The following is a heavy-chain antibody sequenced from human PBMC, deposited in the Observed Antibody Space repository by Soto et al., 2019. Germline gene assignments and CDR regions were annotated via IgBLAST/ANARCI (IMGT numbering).Heavy chain of an antibody. CDR1: GFTFISYA. Sequence: GGSLRLSCAASGFTFISYAMSWVRQAPGKGLEWVSAISGSGGSTYYADSVKGRFTISRGNSKNTLYLQMNSLRAEDTAVYYCAKDRRIAARLSDDYWGQGTLVTVSS. CDR2: ISGSGGST. D-gene: IGHD6-6*01. CDR3: AKDRRIAARLSDDY. V-gene: IGHV3-23*01. J-gene: IGHJ4*02.